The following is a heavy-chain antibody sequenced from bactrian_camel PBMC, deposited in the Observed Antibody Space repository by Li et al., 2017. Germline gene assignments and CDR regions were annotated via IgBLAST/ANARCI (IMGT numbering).Heavy chain of an antibody. J-gene: IGHJ4*01. CDR2: VGSDGAI. V-gene: IGHV3S57*01. CDR1: GDTYSRAV. Sequence: HVQLVESGGGSVQAGGSLRLSCAASGDTYSRAVMAWLRQSPGKEREGVAAVGSDGAITYDESVKGRFTISQDNAKNALTLQMNSLKPEDTAKYYCALMPWFLCGGTRFSMLQWLYLGQGTQVTVS. D-gene: IGHD2*01.